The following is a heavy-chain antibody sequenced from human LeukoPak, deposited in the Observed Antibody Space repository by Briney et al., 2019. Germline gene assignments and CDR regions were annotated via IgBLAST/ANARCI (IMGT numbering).Heavy chain of an antibody. CDR2: ISGSGGST. J-gene: IGHJ4*02. V-gene: IGHV3-23*01. D-gene: IGHD2-2*01. Sequence: GGSLRLSCAASGFTFSSYAMSWVRQARGKGLEWVSAISGSGGSTYYADSVKGRFTISRDNYKNTLSLQMNSLRAEDTAVYYCAKCILVVPAPTLPLDYWGQGTLVTVSS. CDR3: AKCILVVPAPTLPLDY. CDR1: GFTFSSYA.